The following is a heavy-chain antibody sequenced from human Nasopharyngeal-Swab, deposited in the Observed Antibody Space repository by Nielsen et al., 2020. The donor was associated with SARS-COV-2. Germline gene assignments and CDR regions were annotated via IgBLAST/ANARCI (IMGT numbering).Heavy chain of an antibody. CDR1: GYTFTSYG. CDR3: AREGYYGSGERKIDY. Sequence: ASVKVSCKASGYTFTSYGISWVRQAPGQGLEWMGWISAYNGNTNYAQKLQGRVTMTTDTSTSTAYMELRNLRSDDTAVYYCAREGYYGSGERKIDYWGQGTLVTVSS. J-gene: IGHJ4*02. D-gene: IGHD3-10*01. CDR2: ISAYNGNT. V-gene: IGHV1-18*01.